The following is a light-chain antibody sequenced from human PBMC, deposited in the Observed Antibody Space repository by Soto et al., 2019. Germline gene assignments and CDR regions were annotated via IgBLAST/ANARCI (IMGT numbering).Light chain of an antibody. Sequence: ETMLAHSPATVSVAGDESGTLCWPAGQGDTTNFAWYQQKSGQSPRLRIYDVSIRATGVPARFSATGSETDFTLTISVLQSDDSAVYFCQQYNNWPCAFGEGTRLEIK. V-gene: IGKV3D-15*03. CDR1: QGDTTN. CDR3: QQYNNWPCA. J-gene: IGKJ5*01. CDR2: DVS.